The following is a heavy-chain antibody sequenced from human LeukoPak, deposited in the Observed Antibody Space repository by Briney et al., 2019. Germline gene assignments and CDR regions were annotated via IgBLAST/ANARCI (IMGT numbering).Heavy chain of an antibody. J-gene: IGHJ4*02. CDR3: ARAKPKNMVRGLIMRRESRYYFDY. V-gene: IGHV3-20*04. CDR2: INWNGGST. Sequence: GGSLRLSCAASGFTFDDYGMSWVRQAPGKGLEWVSGINWNGGSTGYADSVKGRFTISRDNSKSTLYIQMNSLRAEDTAVYYCARAKPKNMVRGLIMRRESRYYFDYWGQGTLVTVSS. CDR1: GFTFDDYG. D-gene: IGHD3-10*01.